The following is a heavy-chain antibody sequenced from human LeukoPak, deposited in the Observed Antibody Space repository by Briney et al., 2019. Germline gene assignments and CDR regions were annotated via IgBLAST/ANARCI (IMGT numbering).Heavy chain of an antibody. J-gene: IGHJ4*02. CDR2: VSGSGDTT. CDR3: AKRAPYFDY. Sequence: GGSLRLSCAASGFTFSSSAISWVRQAPGKGLQWVSAVSGSGDTTYYADSVKGRFTISRDNSKNTLYLQMNSLRAEDTAVYYCAKRAPYFDYWGQGTLVTVSS. CDR1: GFTFSSSA. V-gene: IGHV3-23*01.